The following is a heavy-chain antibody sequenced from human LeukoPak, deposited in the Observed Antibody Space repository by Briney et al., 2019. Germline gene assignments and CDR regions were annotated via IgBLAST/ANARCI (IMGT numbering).Heavy chain of an antibody. CDR1: GYTFTSHY. D-gene: IGHD6-13*01. CDR3: ARDREAAAGSLPDY. Sequence: ASVKVSCKASGYTFTSHYMHWVRQAPGQGLEWMGIISPSGGGTRYAQKFQGRVTMTRDTPTSTVYMELSSLRSEDTAVYYCARDREAAAGSLPDYWGQGTLVIVSS. CDR2: ISPSGGGT. J-gene: IGHJ4*02. V-gene: IGHV1-46*01.